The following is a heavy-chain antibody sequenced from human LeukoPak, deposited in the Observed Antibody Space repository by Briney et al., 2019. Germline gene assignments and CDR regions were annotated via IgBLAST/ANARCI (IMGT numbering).Heavy chain of an antibody. J-gene: IGHJ4*02. CDR3: TTWGRIAFSGNNY. CDR2: IKIKTDGETT. V-gene: IGHV3-15*01. CDR1: GFTFSNAW. D-gene: IGHD3-3*02. Sequence: SGGYLRLSCAASGFTFSNAWMSWVRQAPGKGPEWVGRIKIKTDGETTEYAAPVKGRFLISRDDSKNTVYLQMNSLKTEDTAVYYCTTWGRIAFSGNNYWGQGTLVTVSS.